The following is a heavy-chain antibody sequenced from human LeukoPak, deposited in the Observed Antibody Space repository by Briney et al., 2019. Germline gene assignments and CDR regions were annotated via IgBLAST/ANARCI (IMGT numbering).Heavy chain of an antibody. CDR2: IYSGGST. V-gene: IGHV3-66*01. CDR1: GFTVSSNY. J-gene: IGHJ6*03. CDR3: ARDKYYYYMDV. Sequence: GGSLRLSCAASGFTVSSNYMSWVRQAPGKGMEWVSVIYSGGSTYYADSVKGRFTISRDNSKNTLYLQMNSLRAEDTAVYYCARDKYYYYMDVWGKGTTVTISS.